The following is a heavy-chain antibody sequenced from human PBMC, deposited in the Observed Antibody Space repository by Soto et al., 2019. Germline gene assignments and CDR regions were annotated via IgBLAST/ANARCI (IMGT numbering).Heavy chain of an antibody. CDR2: IIPIFGTA. D-gene: IGHD3-22*01. CDR1: GGTFSSYA. Sequence: GASVKVSCKASGGTFSSYAISWVRQAPGQGLEWMGGIIPIFGTANYAQKFQGRVTITADKSTSTAYMELSSLRSEDTAVYYCARDRLPSYYYDSSGYYYANAFDIWGQGTMVTV. J-gene: IGHJ3*02. V-gene: IGHV1-69*06. CDR3: ARDRLPSYYYDSSGYYYANAFDI.